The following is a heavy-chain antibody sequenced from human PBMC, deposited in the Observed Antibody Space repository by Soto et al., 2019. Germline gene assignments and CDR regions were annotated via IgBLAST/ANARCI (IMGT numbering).Heavy chain of an antibody. CDR1: GFNFSNYV. CDR2: VSHDGSTT. J-gene: IGHJ4*02. D-gene: IGHD2-8*02. CDR3: AKEQTTGAHYALDY. V-gene: IGHV3-74*01. Sequence: PGGSLRLSCATSGFNFSNYVMHWVRQAPGKGLVWVSRVSHDGSTTSYADSVKGRSTISRDNSKNTLYLQMNSLRAEDTAVYFCAKEQTTGAHYALDYWSQGTLVTVSS.